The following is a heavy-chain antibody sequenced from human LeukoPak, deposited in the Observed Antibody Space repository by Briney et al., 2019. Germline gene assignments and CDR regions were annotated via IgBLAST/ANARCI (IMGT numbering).Heavy chain of an antibody. CDR2: ISYDGSNK. D-gene: IGHD2-15*01. V-gene: IGHV3-30*04. CDR3: ARADLDCSGGSCYSGDDFRH. Sequence: GGSLRLSCAASGFTFSSYAMHWVRQAPGKGLEWVAVISYDGSNKYYADSVKGRFTISRDNSKNTLYLQMNSLRAEDTAVYYCARADLDCSGGSCYSGDDFRHWGQGTLVTVSS. CDR1: GFTFSSYA. J-gene: IGHJ1*01.